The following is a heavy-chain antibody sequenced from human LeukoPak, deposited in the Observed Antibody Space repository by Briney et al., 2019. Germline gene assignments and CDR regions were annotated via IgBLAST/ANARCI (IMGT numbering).Heavy chain of an antibody. CDR2: MSGSGYYT. Sequence: GGFLRLSCAASGFAFSNFAMSWVRQAPGKGLEWVSAMSGSGYYTYYVESVKGRFTISGDTSRTTLYLQMNGLRAEDTAVYYCAKECDYSPGHKFDLWGQGTLVTVSS. D-gene: IGHD3-10*01. J-gene: IGHJ4*02. V-gene: IGHV3-23*01. CDR1: GFAFSNFA. CDR3: AKECDYSPGHKFDL.